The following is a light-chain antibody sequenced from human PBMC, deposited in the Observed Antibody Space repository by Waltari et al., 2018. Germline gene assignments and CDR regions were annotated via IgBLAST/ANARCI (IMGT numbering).Light chain of an antibody. CDR1: ALPRQY. CDR3: QSADSSISYVV. J-gene: IGLJ2*01. CDR2: QDS. V-gene: IGLV3-25*03. Sequence: SYELKQPPSVSVSPGQTARITCSGDALPRQYTYWYQQKPGQAPVLVISQDSERPSGIPERFSGSSSGTTVTLTISGVQAEDEADYYCQSADSSISYVVFGGGTKLTVL.